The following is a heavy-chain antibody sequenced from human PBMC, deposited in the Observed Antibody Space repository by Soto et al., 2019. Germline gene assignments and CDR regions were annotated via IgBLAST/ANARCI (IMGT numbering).Heavy chain of an antibody. D-gene: IGHD1-1*01. CDR1: GFTFSDYY. CDR2: ISSSSSYT. J-gene: IGHJ3*02. Sequence: PGGSLRLSCAASGFTFSDYYMSWIRQAPGKGLEWVSYISSSSSYTNYADSVKGRFTISRDNAKNSLYLQMNSLRAEDTAVYYCARDLLGTNAFDIWGQGTMVTVSS. V-gene: IGHV3-11*05. CDR3: ARDLLGTNAFDI.